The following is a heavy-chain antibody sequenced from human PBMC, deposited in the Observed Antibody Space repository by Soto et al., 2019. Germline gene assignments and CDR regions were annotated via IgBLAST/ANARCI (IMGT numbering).Heavy chain of an antibody. V-gene: IGHV1-18*01. CDR2: ISAYNGNT. CDR1: GYTFTSYD. CDR3: ARDNQWLAEGDY. J-gene: IGHJ4*01. D-gene: IGHD6-19*01. Sequence: ASVKVSCKASGYTFTSYDINWVRQATGQGLEWMGWISAYNGNTNYAQKLQGRVTMTTDTSTSTAYMELRSLRSDDTAVYYCARDNQWLAEGDYWGHGTRVTVSS.